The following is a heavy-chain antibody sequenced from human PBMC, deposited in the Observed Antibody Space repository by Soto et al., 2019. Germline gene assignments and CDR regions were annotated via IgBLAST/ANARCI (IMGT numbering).Heavy chain of an antibody. Sequence: QLQLQESGPGLVKPSETLSLTCTVSGGSISSSSYYWGWIRQPPGKGLEWIGSIYYGGSTYYNPSLKSRVTISVETSKNQVSLKLSSVTAADTAVYYCESLDYGGNSVAFDIRGQWTMVTVSS. CDR2: IYYGGST. D-gene: IGHD4-17*01. CDR3: ESLDYGGNSVAFDI. J-gene: IGHJ3*02. V-gene: IGHV4-39*01. CDR1: GGSISSSSYY.